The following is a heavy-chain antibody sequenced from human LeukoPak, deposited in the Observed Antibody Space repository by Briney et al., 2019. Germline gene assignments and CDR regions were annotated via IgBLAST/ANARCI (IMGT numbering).Heavy chain of an antibody. D-gene: IGHD3-22*01. CDR1: GFTFSNAW. CDR2: IKSKTDGGTT. CDR3: TTDRDTMILHGMKWMGDYWFDP. J-gene: IGHJ5*02. V-gene: IGHV3-15*01. Sequence: SGGSLRLSCAASGFTFSNAWMSWVRQAPGKGLEWVGRIKSKTDGGTTDYAAPVKGRFTISRDDSKNTLYLQMNSLKTEDTAVYYCTTDRDTMILHGMKWMGDYWFDPWGQGTLVTVSS.